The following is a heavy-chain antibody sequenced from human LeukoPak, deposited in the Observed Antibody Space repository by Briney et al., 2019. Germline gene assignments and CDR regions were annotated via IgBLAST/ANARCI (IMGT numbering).Heavy chain of an antibody. J-gene: IGHJ4*02. Sequence: GGSLRLSCAGSGFTFSNAWMSWVRQAPGKGLEWVANIKQDGSEKYYVDSVKGRFTISRDNAKNSLYLQMNSLRAEDTAVYYCARDKIVGATYFDYWGQGTLVTVSS. V-gene: IGHV3-7*01. CDR2: IKQDGSEK. D-gene: IGHD1-26*01. CDR3: ARDKIVGATYFDY. CDR1: GFTFSNAW.